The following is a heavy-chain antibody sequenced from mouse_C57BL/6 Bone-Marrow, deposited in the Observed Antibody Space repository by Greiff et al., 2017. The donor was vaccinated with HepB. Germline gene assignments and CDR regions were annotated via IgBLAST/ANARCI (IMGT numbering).Heavy chain of an antibody. Sequence: QVQLKQSGAELVKPGASVKLSCKASGYTFTEYTIHWVKQRSGQGLEWIGWFYPGSGSIKYNEKFKDKATLTADKSSSTVYMELSRLTSEDSAVYFCARHEDGAYSNYLAWFAYWGQGTLVTVSA. D-gene: IGHD2-5*01. V-gene: IGHV1-62-2*01. CDR2: FYPGSGSI. CDR1: GYTFTEYT. J-gene: IGHJ3*01. CDR3: ARHEDGAYSNYLAWFAY.